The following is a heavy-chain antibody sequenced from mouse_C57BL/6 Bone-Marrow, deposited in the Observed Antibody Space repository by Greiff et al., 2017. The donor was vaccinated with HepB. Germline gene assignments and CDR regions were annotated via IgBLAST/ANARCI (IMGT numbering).Heavy chain of an antibody. CDR2: ISDGGSYT. V-gene: IGHV5-4*01. D-gene: IGHD2-1*01. Sequence: EVQGVESGGGLVKPGGSLKLSCAASGFTFSSYAMSWVRQTPEKRLEWVATISDGGSYTYYPDNVKGRFTISRDNAKNNLYLQMSHLKSEDTAMYYCARDGNRYYAMDYWGQGTSVTVSS. CDR1: GFTFSSYA. J-gene: IGHJ4*01. CDR3: ARDGNRYYAMDY.